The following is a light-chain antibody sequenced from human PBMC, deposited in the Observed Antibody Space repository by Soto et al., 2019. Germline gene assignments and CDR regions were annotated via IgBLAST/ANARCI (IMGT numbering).Light chain of an antibody. CDR3: QQYGSSPWT. CDR1: QSVHNF. V-gene: IGKV3-20*01. CDR2: GAS. J-gene: IGKJ1*01. Sequence: EVVLTQSPATLSLSPGDRAALSCKASQSVHNFLAWYQQKPGQAPRLLIYGASSRATGIPDRFSGSGSGTDFTLTISSLEPEDFAVYYCQQYGSSPWTFGQGTKVDIK.